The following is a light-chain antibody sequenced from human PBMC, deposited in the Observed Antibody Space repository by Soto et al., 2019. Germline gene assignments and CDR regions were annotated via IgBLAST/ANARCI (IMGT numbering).Light chain of an antibody. Sequence: QSALTQPASVSGSPGQSITISCTGTSSDVGGYHYVSWYQQHPGKAPKLMIYDVSNRPSGVSNRFSGSKSGNTASLTISGLQAADESDYYCSSYTSSSTLVFGVGTKLTVL. CDR2: DVS. V-gene: IGLV2-14*01. J-gene: IGLJ2*01. CDR3: SSYTSSSTLV. CDR1: SSDVGGYHY.